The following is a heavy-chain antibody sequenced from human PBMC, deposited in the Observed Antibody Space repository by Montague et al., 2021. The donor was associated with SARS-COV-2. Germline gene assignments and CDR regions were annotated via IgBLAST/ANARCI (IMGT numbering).Heavy chain of an antibody. CDR1: GFSLNTNGMG. J-gene: IGHJ4*02. Sequence: PALVKPTQTLTLTCTVSGFSLNTNGMGVGWIRQPPGEAPAWLAFIYWDDDKRYSPSLKTRLTITKDTSRNQVVLTMTNVDPGDTGTYFCARYTSRMYGSFDYWGQGALVSVSS. CDR2: IYWDDDK. D-gene: IGHD3-16*02. V-gene: IGHV2-5*02. CDR3: ARYTSRMYGSFDY.